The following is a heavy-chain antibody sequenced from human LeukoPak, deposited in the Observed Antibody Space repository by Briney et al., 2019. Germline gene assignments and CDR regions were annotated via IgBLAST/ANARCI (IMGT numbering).Heavy chain of an antibody. D-gene: IGHD3-22*01. J-gene: IGHJ4*02. CDR2: INPNTGDT. V-gene: IGHV1-2*02. CDR1: GYTFTGYY. CDR3: ARGYYDSSAYYSADY. Sequence: PRASVKVSCKASGYTFTGYYIHWVRQAPGQGPEWMGWINPNTGDTNYAQKFQGRVTMTRDTSISTAYMELTRLRSDDTAVYYCARGYYDSSAYYSADYWGQGTLVTVSS.